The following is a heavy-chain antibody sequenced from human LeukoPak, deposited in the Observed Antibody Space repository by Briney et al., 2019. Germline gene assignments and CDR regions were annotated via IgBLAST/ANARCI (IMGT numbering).Heavy chain of an antibody. V-gene: IGHV1-8*01. CDR2: MNPSSGNT. Sequence: ASVKVSCKASGYTFSSYDVNWVRQAPGQGLEWMGWMNPSSGNTDYAQKFQGRVTIIRNTSISTAYMELSSLRSEDTAVYYCARAAGGTRNYYMDVWAKGTTVTVSS. D-gene: IGHD3-16*01. CDR3: ARAAGGTRNYYMDV. J-gene: IGHJ6*03. CDR1: GYTFSSYD.